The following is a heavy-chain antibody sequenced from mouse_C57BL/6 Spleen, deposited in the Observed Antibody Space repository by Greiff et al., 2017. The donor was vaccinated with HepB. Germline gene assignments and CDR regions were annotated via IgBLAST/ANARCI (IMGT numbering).Heavy chain of an antibody. CDR3: ARSGYYGSRGPFDY. CDR2: INPGSGGT. CDR1: GYAFTNYL. D-gene: IGHD1-1*01. V-gene: IGHV1-54*01. Sequence: QVHVKQSGAELVRPGTSVKVSCKASGYAFTNYLIEWVKQRPGQGLEWIGVINPGSGGTNYNEKFKGKATLTADKSSSTAYMQLSSLTSEDSAVYFCARSGYYGSRGPFDYWGQGTTLTVSS. J-gene: IGHJ2*01.